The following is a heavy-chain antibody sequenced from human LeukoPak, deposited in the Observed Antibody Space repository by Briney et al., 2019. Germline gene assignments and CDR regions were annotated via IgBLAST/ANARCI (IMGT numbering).Heavy chain of an antibody. CDR3: ARATMVRGVIPGDDAFDI. Sequence: SGNTGYAQKFQGRVTMTRNTSISTAYMELSSLRSEDTAVYYCARATMVRGVIPGDDAFDIWGQGTMVTVSS. CDR2: SGNT. J-gene: IGHJ3*02. V-gene: IGHV1-8*01. D-gene: IGHD3-10*01.